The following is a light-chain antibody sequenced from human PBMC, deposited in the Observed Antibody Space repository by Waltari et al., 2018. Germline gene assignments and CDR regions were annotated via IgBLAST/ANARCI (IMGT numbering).Light chain of an antibody. Sequence: QSALTQPRSVSGSPGQSVTISRTGTSSDVGGSNYVSWYLQHPAKAPKPIIYDVSVRPSGVPDRFSGSQSGTTASLTISGLQAEDEADYYCGSYAGRLILQVFGTGTKVTVL. V-gene: IGLV2-11*01. CDR3: GSYAGRLILQV. CDR2: DVS. CDR1: SSDVGGSNY. J-gene: IGLJ1*01.